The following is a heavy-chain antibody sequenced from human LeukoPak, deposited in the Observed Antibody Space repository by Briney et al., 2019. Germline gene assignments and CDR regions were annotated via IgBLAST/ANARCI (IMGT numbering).Heavy chain of an antibody. D-gene: IGHD3-10*01. J-gene: IGHJ4*02. Sequence: ASVTVSCKASGGTFSSYAISWVRQAPGQGLEWMGIINPSGGSTSYAQTFQGRVTMTRDTSTSTVYMELSSLRSEDTAVYYCARGGAGEGYYYGSGSYFCDYWGQGTLVTVSS. CDR2: INPSGGST. V-gene: IGHV1-46*01. CDR1: GGTFSSYA. CDR3: ARGGAGEGYYYGSGSYFCDY.